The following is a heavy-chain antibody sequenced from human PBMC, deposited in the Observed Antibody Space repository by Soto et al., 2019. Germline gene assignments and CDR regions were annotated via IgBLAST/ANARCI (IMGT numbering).Heavy chain of an antibody. V-gene: IGHV1-2*04. J-gene: IGHJ4*02. D-gene: IGHD3-10*01. Sequence: DPVKVSCPASGYTCTVYYMHWVLQAPVQGLEWMGWINPNSGGTNYAQKFQGWVTMTRDTSISTAYMELSRLRSDDTAVYYCASQYHYQQTFHYCGQGTPVSV. CDR3: ASQYHYQQTFHY. CDR1: GYTCTVYY. CDR2: INPNSGGT.